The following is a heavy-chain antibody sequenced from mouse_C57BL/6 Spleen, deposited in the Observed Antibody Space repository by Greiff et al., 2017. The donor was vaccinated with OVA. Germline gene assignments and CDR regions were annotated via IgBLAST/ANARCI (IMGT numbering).Heavy chain of an antibody. CDR3: TRGGGTIVTSYYAMDY. V-gene: IGHV5-9-1*02. J-gene: IGHJ4*01. CDR1: GFTFSSYA. Sequence: EVMLVESGEGLVKPGGSLKLSCAASGFTFSSYAMSWVRQTPEKRLEWVAYISSGGDYIYYADTVKGRFTISRDNARNTLYLQMSSLKSEDTAMYYCTRGGGTIVTSYYAMDYWGQGTSVTVSS. D-gene: IGHD2-5*01. CDR2: ISSGGDYI.